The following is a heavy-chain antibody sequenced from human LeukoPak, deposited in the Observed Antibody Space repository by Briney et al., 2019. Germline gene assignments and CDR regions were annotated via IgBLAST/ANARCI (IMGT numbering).Heavy chain of an antibody. CDR2: IRYDGDVK. V-gene: IGHV3-30*02. CDR1: GFTFNRHA. Sequence: GGSLRLSCAASGFTFNRHAMYWVRQTPGKGLEGVSFIRYDGDVKYYADSARGRFTISRDNAKNTLYLQLNILRREDTGVYYCASLPRGYSYGYGRDYWGQGTLVSVSS. D-gene: IGHD5-18*01. J-gene: IGHJ4*02. CDR3: ASLPRGYSYGYGRDY.